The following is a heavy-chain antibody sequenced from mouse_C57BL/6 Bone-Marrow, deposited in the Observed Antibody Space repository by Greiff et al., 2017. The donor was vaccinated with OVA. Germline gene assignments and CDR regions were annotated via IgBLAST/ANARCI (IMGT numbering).Heavy chain of an antibody. V-gene: IGHV1-55*01. CDR2: IYPGSGST. CDR1: GYTFTSYW. Sequence: VQLQQPGAELVKPGASVKMSCKASGYTFTSYWITWVKQRPGQGLEWIGDIYPGSGSTNYNEKFKGKATLTVDTSSSTAYMQLSSLTSEDSAVYYCALLLLRRGYFDVWGTGTTVTVSS. D-gene: IGHD1-1*01. CDR3: ALLLLRRGYFDV. J-gene: IGHJ1*03.